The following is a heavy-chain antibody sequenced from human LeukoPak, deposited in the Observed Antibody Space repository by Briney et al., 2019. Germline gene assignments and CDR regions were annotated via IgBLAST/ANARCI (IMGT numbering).Heavy chain of an antibody. J-gene: IGHJ4*02. CDR1: GFTFDDYT. CDR2: ISWDGGST. V-gene: IGHV3-43*01. Sequence: GGSLRLSCAASGFTFDDYTMHWVRQAPGKGLEWVSLISWDGGSTYYADSVKGRFTISRDSSKNSLYLQMNSLRTEDTALYYCAKGGRGSYYPFDYWGQGTLVTVSS. D-gene: IGHD1-26*01. CDR3: AKGGRGSYYPFDY.